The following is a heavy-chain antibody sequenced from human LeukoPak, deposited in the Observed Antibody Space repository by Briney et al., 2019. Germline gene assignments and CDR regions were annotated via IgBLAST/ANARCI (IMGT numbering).Heavy chain of an antibody. CDR3: ASEQPAGSVTWVFTY. CDR2: ISSSSSTI. J-gene: IGHJ4*02. CDR1: GFTFSSYS. Sequence: GGSLRLSCAASGFTFSSYSMNWVRQAPGKGLEWVSYISSSSSTIYYADSVKGRFTISRDNAKNSLYLQMNSLRAEDTAVYYCASEQPAGSVTWVFTYWGQGTLVTVSS. D-gene: IGHD6-13*01. V-gene: IGHV3-48*04.